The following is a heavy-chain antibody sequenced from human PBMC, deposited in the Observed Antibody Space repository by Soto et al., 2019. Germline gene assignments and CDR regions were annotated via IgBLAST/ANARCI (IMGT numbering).Heavy chain of an antibody. D-gene: IGHD6-6*01. CDR2: INAGNGNT. CDR3: ATANVEYSSSFALYGMDV. V-gene: IGHV1-3*01. CDR1: GYTFTSYA. J-gene: IGHJ6*02. Sequence: QVQLVQSGAEVKKPGASVKVSCKASGYTFTSYAMHWVRQAPGQRLEWMGWINAGNGNTKYSQKFQGRVTITRDTSASTAYMELSSLRSEDTAVYYCATANVEYSSSFALYGMDVWGQGTTVTVSS.